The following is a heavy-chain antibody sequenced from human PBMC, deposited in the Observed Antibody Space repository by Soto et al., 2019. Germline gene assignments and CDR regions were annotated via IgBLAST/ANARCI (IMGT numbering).Heavy chain of an antibody. J-gene: IGHJ6*02. Sequence: QVQLVQSGAEVKKPGSSVKVSCPTSGAPFSAYAIRWVRQTPGQGLEWMGGIIPIFGTPSYAQKFQGKVTSTADGPRNTAYTALTSMNAADTAIDYCGWTNSATYYHPMASAGKRGLAVWGQGTTVAVSS. V-gene: IGHV1-69*01. D-gene: IGHD1-26*01. CDR1: GAPFSAYA. CDR2: IIPIFGTP. CDR3: GWTNSATYYHPMASAGKRGLAV.